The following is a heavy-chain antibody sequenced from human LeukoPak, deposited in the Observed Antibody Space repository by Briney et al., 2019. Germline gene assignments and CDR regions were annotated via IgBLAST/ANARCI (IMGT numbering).Heavy chain of an antibody. CDR3: STDGYYYDSSGYELPFDY. V-gene: IGHV3-15*01. J-gene: IGHJ4*02. Sequence: GGTLRLSCAASGFTFSNAWMTWVRQAPGKGLEWVGRIKSKTDGGTTDYAAPVKGRFTISRDDSKKTLYLQMNSLKIEDTAVYYCSTDGYYYDSSGYELPFDYWGQGTLVTVSS. CDR1: GFTFSNAW. CDR2: IKSKTDGGTT. D-gene: IGHD3-22*01.